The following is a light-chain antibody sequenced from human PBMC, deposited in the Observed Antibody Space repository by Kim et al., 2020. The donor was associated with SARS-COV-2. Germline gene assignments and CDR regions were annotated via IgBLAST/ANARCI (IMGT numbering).Light chain of an antibody. CDR2: GNS. CDR3: QSYDSSLSGSGV. Sequence: QSVLTQPPSVSGAPGQRVTISCTGSSSNIGAGYDVHWYQQLPGTAPKLLIYGNSNRPSGVPDRFSGSKSGTSASLAIPGLQAEDEADYYCQSYDSSLSGSGVFGTGTKVTVL. V-gene: IGLV1-40*01. CDR1: SSNIGAGYD. J-gene: IGLJ1*01.